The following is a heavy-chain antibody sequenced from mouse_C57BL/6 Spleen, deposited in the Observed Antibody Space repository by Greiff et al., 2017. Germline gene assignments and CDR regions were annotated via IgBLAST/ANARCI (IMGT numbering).Heavy chain of an antibody. D-gene: IGHD1-1*01. CDR1: GYTFTSYT. CDR2: INPRSGSP. Sequence: QVQLQQSGAELARPGASVQMSCKASGYTFTSYTMHWVKQRPGQGLEWIGYINPRSGSPKYNQTFKDTATLTADKSSSTAYMQLSSLTSEDSAVYYCARSGIITTVVAPGYFDVWGTGTTVTVSS. CDR3: ARSGIITTVVAPGYFDV. J-gene: IGHJ1*03. V-gene: IGHV1-4*01.